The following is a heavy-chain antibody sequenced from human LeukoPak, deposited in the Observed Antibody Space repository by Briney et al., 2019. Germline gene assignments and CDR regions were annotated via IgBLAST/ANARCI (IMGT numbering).Heavy chain of an antibody. J-gene: IGHJ4*02. CDR2: INAGNGNT. V-gene: IGHV1-3*01. Sequence: ASVKVSCKASGYTFTSYAMHWVRQAPGQRLEWMGWINAGNGNTKYSQKFQGRVTITRDTSASTAYMELSSLRSEDTAVYYCARGDGDYPPYYSDYWGQGTLVTVSS. D-gene: IGHD4-17*01. CDR3: ARGDGDYPPYYSDY. CDR1: GYTFTSYA.